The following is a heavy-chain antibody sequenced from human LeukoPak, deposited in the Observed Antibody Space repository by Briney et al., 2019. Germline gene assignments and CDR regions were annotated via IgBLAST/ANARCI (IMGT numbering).Heavy chain of an antibody. CDR2: INPNSGGT. V-gene: IGHV1-2*02. J-gene: IGHJ4*02. D-gene: IGHD6-19*01. Sequence: ASVKVSCKASGYTFTGYYFHWVRQAPGQGLEWMGWINPNSGGTNYAQKFQGRVTMTRDTSISTAYMELSRLRSDDTAVYYCARDTDSSGWYWFHWGQGTLVTVSS. CDR1: GYTFTGYY. CDR3: ARDTDSSGWYWFH.